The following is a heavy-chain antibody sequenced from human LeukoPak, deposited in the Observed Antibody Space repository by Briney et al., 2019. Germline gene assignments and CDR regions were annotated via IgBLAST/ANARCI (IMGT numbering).Heavy chain of an antibody. V-gene: IGHV3-9*01. CDR3: AKEGVTGYYYDSSGYSPTHSGFDY. J-gene: IGHJ4*02. Sequence: GGSLRLSCAASGFTFSSYAMHWVRQAPGKGLEWVSGISWNSGSIGYADSVKGRFTISRDNAKSSLYLQMNSLRAEDTALHYCAKEGVTGYYYDSSGYSPTHSGFDYWGQGTLVTVSS. CDR2: ISWNSGSI. D-gene: IGHD3-22*01. CDR1: GFTFSSYA.